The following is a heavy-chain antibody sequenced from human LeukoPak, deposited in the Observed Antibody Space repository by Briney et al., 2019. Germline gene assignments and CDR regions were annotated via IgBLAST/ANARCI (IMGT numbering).Heavy chain of an antibody. CDR2: IYSGGST. J-gene: IGHJ6*03. Sequence: GGSLRLSCAASGFTVSFNYMSWVRQAPGKGLEWISVIYSGGSTYYADSVRGRFTISRDDSKNTLYLQMNSLRAEDTAIYYCARAQWRTYSYYYMDVWGKGTTVTVSS. D-gene: IGHD6-19*01. V-gene: IGHV3-53*01. CDR1: GFTVSFNY. CDR3: ARAQWRTYSYYYMDV.